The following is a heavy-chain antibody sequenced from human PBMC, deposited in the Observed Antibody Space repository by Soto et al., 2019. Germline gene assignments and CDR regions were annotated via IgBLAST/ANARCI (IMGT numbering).Heavy chain of an antibody. Sequence: GGSLRLSCAAFGFTFSSYSMNWVRQAPGKGLEWVSSISSSSSYIYYADSVKGRFTISRDNAKNSLYLQMNSLRSDDTAVYYCARSGVWEPRDYWGQGTLVTVSS. J-gene: IGHJ4*02. D-gene: IGHD3-3*01. V-gene: IGHV3-21*04. CDR1: GFTFSSYS. CDR2: ISSSSSYI. CDR3: ARSGVWEPRDY.